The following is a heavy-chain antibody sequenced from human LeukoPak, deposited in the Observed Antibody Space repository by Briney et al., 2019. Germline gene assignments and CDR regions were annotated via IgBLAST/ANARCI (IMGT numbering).Heavy chain of an antibody. D-gene: IGHD3-9*01. CDR2: IYYSGST. CDR1: GGSIRSYY. Sequence: SETLSLTCTVSGGSIRSYYWSWIRQPPGKGLEWIGYIYYSGSTNYNPSLKSRVTISVDTSRKQFSLKLSSVTAADTAVYYCARSKDILTGYCFDYWGQGTLVTVSS. V-gene: IGHV4-59*01. J-gene: IGHJ4*02. CDR3: ARSKDILTGYCFDY.